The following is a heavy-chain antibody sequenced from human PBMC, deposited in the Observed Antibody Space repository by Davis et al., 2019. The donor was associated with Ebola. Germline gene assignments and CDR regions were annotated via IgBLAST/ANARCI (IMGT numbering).Heavy chain of an antibody. Sequence: GGSLRLSCAASGFTFSSYAMSWVRQAPGKGLEWVSAITGSGGSTYYADSVKGRFTISRDNSKNTLYLQMNSLGAEDTAVYYCAKDRGYPMDIVVVVAAGGMDVWGQGTTVTASS. V-gene: IGHV3-23*01. J-gene: IGHJ6*02. D-gene: IGHD2-15*01. CDR1: GFTFSSYA. CDR3: AKDRGYPMDIVVVVAAGGMDV. CDR2: ITGSGGST.